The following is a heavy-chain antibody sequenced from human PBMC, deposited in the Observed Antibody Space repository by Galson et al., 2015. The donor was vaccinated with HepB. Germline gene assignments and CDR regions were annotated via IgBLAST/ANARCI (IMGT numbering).Heavy chain of an antibody. CDR3: ARDGYSSSWYVRYFDL. J-gene: IGHJ2*01. D-gene: IGHD6-13*01. Sequence: SLRLSCAASGFTVSSNYMSWVRQAPGKGLEWVSVIYSGGSTYYADSVKGRFTISRDNSKNMLYLQMNSLRAEDTAVYYCARDGYSSSWYVRYFDLWGRGTLVTVSS. CDR2: IYSGGST. CDR1: GFTVSSNY. V-gene: IGHV3-66*01.